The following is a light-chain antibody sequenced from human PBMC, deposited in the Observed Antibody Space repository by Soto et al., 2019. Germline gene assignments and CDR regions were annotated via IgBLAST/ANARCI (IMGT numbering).Light chain of an antibody. J-gene: IGKJ4*01. CDR2: AAS. V-gene: IGKV1-8*01. CDR3: LQDYNYPLT. Sequence: AIRMTPSPSSFSASTVYRFTNNCRSSQGISSYLAWYQQKPGKAPKLLIYAASTLQSGVPSRFSGSGSGTDFTLTISCLQPEDFATYYCLQDYNYPLTFGGGTKVDIK. CDR1: QGISSY.